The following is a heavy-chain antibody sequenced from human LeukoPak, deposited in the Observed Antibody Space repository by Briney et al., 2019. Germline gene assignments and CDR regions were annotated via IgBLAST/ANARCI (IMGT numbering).Heavy chain of an antibody. CDR2: IYSGGNT. Sequence: PGGSLRLSCAASGFTFSSYGMSWVRQAPGKGLEWVSVIYSGGNTYYADSVKGRFTISRDNSKNTLYLQMNSLRAEDTAVYYCARMDRNFYDSSGYYYFDYWGQGTLVTVSS. V-gene: IGHV3-53*01. CDR1: GFTFSSYG. D-gene: IGHD3-22*01. J-gene: IGHJ4*02. CDR3: ARMDRNFYDSSGYYYFDY.